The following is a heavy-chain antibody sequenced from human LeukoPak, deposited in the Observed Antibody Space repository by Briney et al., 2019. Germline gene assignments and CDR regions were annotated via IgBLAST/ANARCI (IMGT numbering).Heavy chain of an antibody. V-gene: IGHV3-7*03. Sequence: GGSLRLSCAASGFTFSSYWMSWVRQAPGKGLEWVANIKEDGSEKYYVDSVEGRFTISRDNAKNSLYLQMNSLRAEDTAVYYCAKDRTLGYSYGFADYWGQGTLVTVSS. J-gene: IGHJ4*02. CDR2: IKEDGSEK. CDR1: GFTFSSYW. CDR3: AKDRTLGYSYGFADY. D-gene: IGHD5-18*01.